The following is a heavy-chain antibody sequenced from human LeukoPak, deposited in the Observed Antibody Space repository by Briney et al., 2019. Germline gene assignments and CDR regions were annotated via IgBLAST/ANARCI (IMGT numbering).Heavy chain of an antibody. CDR1: GYSFTSYW. V-gene: IGHV5-10-1*01. D-gene: IGHD3-22*01. Sequence: GESLKISCKGSGYSFTSYWISWARQMPGKGLEWMGRIDPSDSYINYSPSFQGHVTISADKSISTAYLQWSSLKASDTAMYYCARHVYYFDSSGYGGFDIWGQGTMVTVSS. J-gene: IGHJ3*02. CDR2: IDPSDSYI. CDR3: ARHVYYFDSSGYGGFDI.